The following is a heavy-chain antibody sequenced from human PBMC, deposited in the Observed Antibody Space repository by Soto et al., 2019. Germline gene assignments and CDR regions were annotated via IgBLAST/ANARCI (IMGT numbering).Heavy chain of an antibody. J-gene: IGHJ6*02. Sequence: GESLKISCEVSGNTFTRYWIGWVRQMPGKGLEWMGIIYPGDSDTRYSPSFQGQVTISADKSISTAYLQWSSLKASDSAMYYCARLGSSWRFGPYYYYGMDVWGQGTTVTVSS. V-gene: IGHV5-51*01. CDR1: GNTFTRYW. CDR2: IYPGDSDT. D-gene: IGHD6-13*01. CDR3: ARLGSSWRFGPYYYYGMDV.